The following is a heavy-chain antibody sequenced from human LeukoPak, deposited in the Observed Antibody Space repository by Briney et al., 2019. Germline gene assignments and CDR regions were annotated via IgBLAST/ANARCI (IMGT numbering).Heavy chain of an antibody. CDR2: IKYDGREQ. D-gene: IGHD3-3*01. CDR3: ATRATTVFGGVISRYFDY. Sequence: GSLRLSCAASGFIFSSYWMSWVRQAPGKGPEWVANIKYDGREQYYADSMRGRFTISRDNAKNSLYLQMNSLRAEDTAVYYCATRATTVFGGVISRYFDYWGQGTLVTVSS. V-gene: IGHV3-7*01. CDR1: GFIFSSYW. J-gene: IGHJ4*02.